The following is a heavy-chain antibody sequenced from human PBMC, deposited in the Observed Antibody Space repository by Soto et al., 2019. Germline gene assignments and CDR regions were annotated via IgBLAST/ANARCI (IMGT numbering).Heavy chain of an antibody. Sequence: PSETLSLTCAVYGGSFSGYYWSWIRQPPGKGLEWIGEINHSGSTNYNPSLKSRVTISVDTSKNQFSLKLSSVTAADTAVYYCAIGTGIAASYYYGMDVWGQGTTVTVSS. V-gene: IGHV4-34*01. CDR2: INHSGST. CDR1: GGSFSGYY. CDR3: AIGTGIAASYYYGMDV. J-gene: IGHJ6*02. D-gene: IGHD6-13*01.